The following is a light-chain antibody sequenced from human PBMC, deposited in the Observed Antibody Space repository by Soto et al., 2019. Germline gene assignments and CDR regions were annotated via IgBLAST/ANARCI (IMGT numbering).Light chain of an antibody. CDR3: QQSFAAPST. V-gene: IGKV1-33*01. CDR2: DAS. CDR1: EGITIY. J-gene: IGKJ4*01. Sequence: IPTTQSPSSLSASVGDRVTITCRAAEGITIYLNWYQQKLGQAPNLLIYDASNLQTGVPSRFRGSGSGTDFIFTITSLQPEDVATYYCQQSFAAPSTFGGGTKVDIK.